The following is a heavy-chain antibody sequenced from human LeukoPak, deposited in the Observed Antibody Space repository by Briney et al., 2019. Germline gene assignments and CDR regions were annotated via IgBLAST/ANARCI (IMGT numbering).Heavy chain of an antibody. Sequence: ASVKVSCKASGYTFTSYGFSWVRQAPRQGLEWMGWISAYNGNTNYAQKFQGRVTMTTDTSTRTAYMELRSLRSDDTAVYYCARVYDILTGYGNWFDPSGQGTLVTVSS. CDR1: GYTFTSYG. CDR3: ARVYDILTGYGNWFDP. D-gene: IGHD3-9*01. CDR2: ISAYNGNT. J-gene: IGHJ5*02. V-gene: IGHV1-18*01.